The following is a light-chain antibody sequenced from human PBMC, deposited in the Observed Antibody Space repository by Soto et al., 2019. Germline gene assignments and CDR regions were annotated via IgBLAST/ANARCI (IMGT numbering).Light chain of an antibody. Sequence: DIQITHSPSSLSASVVDRVTITCLASQSIGTYLHWYQQKPGKAPKLLIYAASNLQSGVPSRFSGSGSGTEFTLTISSLQPEDVATYFCQKYNTYSGKFGQGTKVDIK. V-gene: IGKV1-39*01. CDR2: AAS. J-gene: IGKJ1*01. CDR3: QKYNTYSGK. CDR1: QSIGTY.